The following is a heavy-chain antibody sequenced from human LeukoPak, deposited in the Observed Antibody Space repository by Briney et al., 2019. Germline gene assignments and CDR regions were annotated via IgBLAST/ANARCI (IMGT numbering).Heavy chain of an antibody. Sequence: PSETLSLTCTVSGGSISSSSYYWSWIRQPPGKGLEWIGYIYYSGSTNYNPSLKSRVTISVDTSKDQFSLKLSSVTAADTAVYYCSSGGYYFDYWGQGTLVTVSS. CDR2: IYYSGST. CDR1: GGSISSSSYY. J-gene: IGHJ4*02. V-gene: IGHV4-61*01. CDR3: SSGGYYFDY. D-gene: IGHD6-6*01.